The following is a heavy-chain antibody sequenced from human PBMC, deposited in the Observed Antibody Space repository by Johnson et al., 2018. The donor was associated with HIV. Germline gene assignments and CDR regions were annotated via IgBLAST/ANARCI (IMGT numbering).Heavy chain of an antibody. J-gene: IGHJ3*02. V-gene: IGHV3-7*01. D-gene: IGHD4-17*01. CDR1: GFRFNYYW. CDR3: ATDGDGDYAFDI. CDR2: IKQDGSEK. Sequence: EVQLVESGGGLVKPGGSLRLSCAASGFRFNYYWMSWVRQAPGKGLEWVANIKQDGSEKYYVDSVKGRFTISRDNSKNTLYLQMNSLRAEDTAVYYCATDGDGDYAFDIWGQGTMVTVSS.